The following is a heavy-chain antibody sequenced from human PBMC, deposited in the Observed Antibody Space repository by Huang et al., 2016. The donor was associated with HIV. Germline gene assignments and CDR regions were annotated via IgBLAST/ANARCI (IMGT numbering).Heavy chain of an antibody. J-gene: IGHJ5*02. V-gene: IGHV4-61*09. CDR1: GASISSGGFY. D-gene: IGHD2-15*01. CDR3: ARDGALSGGAWFDP. CDR2: VYSDGGT. Sequence: QVQLQESGPGLVKPSQTLSLTCTVSGASISSGGFYWSWLRPTTGTGLQWIGHVYSDGGTNYNPSLASRVTISVDTSKNQFSLTLKSVTAADTATYYCARDGALSGGAWFDPWGQGTRVTVSS.